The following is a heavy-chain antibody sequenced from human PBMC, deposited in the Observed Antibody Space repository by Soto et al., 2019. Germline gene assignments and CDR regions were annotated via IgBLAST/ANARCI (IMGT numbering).Heavy chain of an antibody. Sequence: QVQLQESCPGLVKPSETLSLTCTVSGGSINNYHCIWIRQPPRTGLGWIGYIFYSGDTNYSPSLKSRVTISVDTSKNQFSLKLSSVTAADTAVYYCARLSNYTSGWSTFDYWGRGTLVTVSS. D-gene: IGHD6-19*01. CDR2: IFYSGDT. CDR1: GGSINNYH. V-gene: IGHV4-59*01. J-gene: IGHJ4*02. CDR3: ARLSNYTSGWSTFDY.